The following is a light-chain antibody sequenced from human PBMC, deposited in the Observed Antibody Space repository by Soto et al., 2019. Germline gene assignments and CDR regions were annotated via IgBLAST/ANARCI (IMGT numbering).Light chain of an antibody. Sequence: HSVLTQPPSASGTPGQRVTISCSGSSSNIGRNSVYWYQQVPGTAPKLLIYSNHQRPSGVPDRFSGSKSGTSASLAISGLRSEDEANYYCAAWDDSPSGVVFGGGTKLTVL. CDR1: SSNIGRNS. CDR2: SNH. CDR3: AAWDDSPSGVV. V-gene: IGLV1-47*02. J-gene: IGLJ2*01.